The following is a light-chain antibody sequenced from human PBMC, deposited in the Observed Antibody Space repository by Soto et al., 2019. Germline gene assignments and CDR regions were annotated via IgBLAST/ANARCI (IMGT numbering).Light chain of an antibody. V-gene: IGLV2-14*03. Sequence: QSALTQPASVSGSPGEAITISCTGNSSDVGAYNYVSWYQHHPGKVPKLMIFDVSNRPSGVSNRFSGSKSGNTASLTIPGLQAEDEADYYCCSYSRSSPYVFGAGTKVTVL. CDR2: DVS. J-gene: IGLJ1*01. CDR1: SSDVGAYNY. CDR3: CSYSRSSPYV.